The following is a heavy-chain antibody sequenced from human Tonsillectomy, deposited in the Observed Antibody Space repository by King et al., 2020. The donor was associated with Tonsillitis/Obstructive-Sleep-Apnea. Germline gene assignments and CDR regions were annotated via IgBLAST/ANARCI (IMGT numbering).Heavy chain of an antibody. D-gene: IGHD6-6*01. CDR1: GGSFSGYY. CDR3: ARVGGLSSSSASDAFDV. J-gene: IGHJ3*01. V-gene: IGHV4-34*01. Sequence: VQLQQWGAGLLKLSETLSLTCAVYGGSFSGYYWTWIRQPPGKGLEWIGEINRGGSTNPTPSLKSRGTISVDTSKNQFSRKMRSVTAADTAVYYCARVGGLSSSSASDAFDVWGLGTMVTVSS. CDR2: INRGGST.